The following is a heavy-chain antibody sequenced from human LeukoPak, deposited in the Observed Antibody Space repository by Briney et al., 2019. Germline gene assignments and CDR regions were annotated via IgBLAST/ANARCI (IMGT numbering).Heavy chain of an antibody. V-gene: IGHV3-7*01. J-gene: IGHJ4*02. CDR2: IKQDGSEK. CDR3: AKVQGSSGPGIFEY. Sequence: GGSLRLSCAASGFTFSNYWMSWVRQAPGKGLEWVANIKQDGSEKFYVDSVKGRLTISRDNAKNSLYLQINSLRVEDTAVYYCAKVQGSSGPGIFEYWGQGTLVTVSS. CDR1: GFTFSNYW. D-gene: IGHD6-19*01.